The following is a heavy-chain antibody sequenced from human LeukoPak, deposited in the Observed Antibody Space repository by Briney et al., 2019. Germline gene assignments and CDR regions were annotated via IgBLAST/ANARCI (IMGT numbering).Heavy chain of an antibody. CDR1: GGTFSSYA. D-gene: IGHD2-15*01. V-gene: IGHV1-69*13. CDR3: ARDERYCSGGSCYRDAFDI. Sequence: GASVKVSCKASGGTFSSYAISWVRQARGQGLEWTGEIIPIFGTAIYAQKFQGRVTITADESTSTAYMELSSLRSEDTAVYYCARDERYCSGGSCYRDAFDIWGQGTMVTVSS. CDR2: IIPIFGTA. J-gene: IGHJ3*02.